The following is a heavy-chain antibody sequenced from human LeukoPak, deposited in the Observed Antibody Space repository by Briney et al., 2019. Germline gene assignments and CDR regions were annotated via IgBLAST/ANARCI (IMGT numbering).Heavy chain of an antibody. Sequence: GGSLRLSCSASGFTFSNYPMHWVRQAPGKRLEYVSAISGNGANTYYADSVKGRFTISRDNSKNTLYFQMISLTPEDTAVYYCAKDRTVGASYWYFDLWGRGTLVTVSS. J-gene: IGHJ2*01. CDR1: GFTFSNYP. V-gene: IGHV3-64D*06. CDR2: ISGNGANT. D-gene: IGHD1-26*01. CDR3: AKDRTVGASYWYFDL.